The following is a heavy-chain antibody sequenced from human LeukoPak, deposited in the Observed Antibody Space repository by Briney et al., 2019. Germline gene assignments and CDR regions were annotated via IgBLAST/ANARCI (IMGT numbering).Heavy chain of an antibody. CDR2: INPNSGGT. J-gene: IGHJ4*02. V-gene: IGHV1-2*02. CDR3: ARGYCSGGSCYSYFDY. Sequence: ASVKVSCKASGHTFTGYYMHWVRQAPGQGLEWMGWINPNSGGTNYAQKFQGRVTMTRDTSISTAYMELSRLRSDDTAVYYCARGYCSGGSCYSYFDYWGQGTLVTVSS. D-gene: IGHD2-15*01. CDR1: GHTFTGYY.